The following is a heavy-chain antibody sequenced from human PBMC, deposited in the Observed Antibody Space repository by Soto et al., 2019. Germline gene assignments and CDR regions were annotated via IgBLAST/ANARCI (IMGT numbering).Heavy chain of an antibody. CDR2: LSRGGGST. CDR1: GFTFSSHG. Sequence: AQLLESGGGSVQPGVSLRLSCAASGFTFSSHGMSWIRQAPGKGLEWISGLSRGGGSTYYVDSVKGRFTISRDNAKNTLDLIMKSLRVEDTALYYCARDGQYRTDGFDIWGQGTMVTVSS. V-gene: IGHV3-23*01. CDR3: ARDGQYRTDGFDI. J-gene: IGHJ3*02. D-gene: IGHD5-12*01.